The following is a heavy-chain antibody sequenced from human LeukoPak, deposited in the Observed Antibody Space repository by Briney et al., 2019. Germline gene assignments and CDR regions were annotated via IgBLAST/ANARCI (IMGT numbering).Heavy chain of an antibody. V-gene: IGHV4-59*08. J-gene: IGHJ3*02. CDR1: GDSISSYY. Sequence: SETLSLTCTVSGDSISSYYWAWIRQPPGKGLEWIGYVYYSGSTQYNPSPQSRVTISVGTSKKQFSLRLSSVTAADTAVYFCARSGYAFGADAFDIWGQGTTVAVS. D-gene: IGHD3-16*01. CDR2: VYYSGST. CDR3: ARSGYAFGADAFDI.